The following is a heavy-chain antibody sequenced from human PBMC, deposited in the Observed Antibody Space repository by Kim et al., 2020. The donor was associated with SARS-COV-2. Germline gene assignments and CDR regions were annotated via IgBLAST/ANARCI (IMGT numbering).Heavy chain of an antibody. V-gene: IGHV4-59*13. CDR1: GGSISNYY. CDR2: IYNTGST. CDR3: ARSGVYMRVADV. J-gene: IGHJ6*02. D-gene: IGHD2-8*01. Sequence: SETLSLTCSVSGGSISNYYWSWIRQSPDKGLEWIAYIYNTGSTNYNPSLKSRVTMSVDTSKNQFSLNLISVTAADTAVYYCARSGVYMRVADVWGQGTT.